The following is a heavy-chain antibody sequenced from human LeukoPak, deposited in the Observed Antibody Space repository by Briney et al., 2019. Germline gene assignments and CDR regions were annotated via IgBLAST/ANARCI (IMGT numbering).Heavy chain of an antibody. V-gene: IGHV3-33*01. Sequence: PGRSLRLSCAASGFTFSSYGMHWVRQAPGKGLEWVAVIWYDGSNKYYADSVKGRFTISRDNSKNTLYLQMNSLRAEDTAVYYCARDGPSFLYGDHVSISGDAFDIWGQGTMVTVSS. CDR1: GFTFSSYG. J-gene: IGHJ3*02. CDR2: IWYDGSNK. D-gene: IGHD4-17*01. CDR3: ARDGPSFLYGDHVSISGDAFDI.